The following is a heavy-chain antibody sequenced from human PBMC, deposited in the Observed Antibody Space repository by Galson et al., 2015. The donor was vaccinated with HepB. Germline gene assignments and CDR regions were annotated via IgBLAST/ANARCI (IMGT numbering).Heavy chain of an antibody. D-gene: IGHD3-3*01. CDR3: ARDRGNYDFWSGYYRYGMDV. CDR1: GGSISSSNW. V-gene: IGHV4-4*02. CDR2: IYHSGST. J-gene: IGHJ6*02. Sequence: SETLSLTCAVSGGSISSSNWWSWVHQPPGKGLEWIGEIYHSGSTNYNPSLKSRVTISVDKSKNQFSLKLSSVTAADTAVYYCARDRGNYDFWSGYYRYGMDVWGQGTTVTASS.